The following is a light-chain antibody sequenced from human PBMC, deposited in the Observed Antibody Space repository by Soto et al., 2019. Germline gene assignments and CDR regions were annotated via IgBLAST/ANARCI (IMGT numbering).Light chain of an antibody. CDR2: DVP. CDR3: VSYTSSTTYV. J-gene: IGLJ1*01. V-gene: IGLV2-14*03. CDR1: SSDVGGSNF. Sequence: QSALTQPASVSDSPGQSITISCTGTSSDVGGSNFVSWYQQHPGKPPKLIIYDVPNRPSGVSIGFSGSKSGSTASLIISRLQTEDEADYYCVSYTSSTTYVFGTGTKLTVL.